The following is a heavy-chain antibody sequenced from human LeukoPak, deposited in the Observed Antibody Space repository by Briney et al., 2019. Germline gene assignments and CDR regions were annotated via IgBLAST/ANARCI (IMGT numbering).Heavy chain of an antibody. J-gene: IGHJ5*02. CDR2: INTNTGNP. CDR3: ARDYDFWSGYYKSNNWSDP. D-gene: IGHD3-3*01. CDR1: GYTFTSYA. V-gene: IGHV7-4-1*02. Sequence: ASVKVSCKASGYTFTSYAMNWVRQAPGQGLEWMGWINTNTGNPTYAQGFTGRFVFSLDTSVSTAYLQISSLKAEDTAVYYCARDYDFWSGYYKSNNWSDPWGQGTLVTVSS.